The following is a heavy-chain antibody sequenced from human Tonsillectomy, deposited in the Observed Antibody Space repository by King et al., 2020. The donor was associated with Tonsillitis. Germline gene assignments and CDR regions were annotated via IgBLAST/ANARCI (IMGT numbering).Heavy chain of an antibody. CDR3: ARDLMLVSALKRGFDP. Sequence: QLQESGPGLVKPSQTLSLTCAISGDSVSSNSSAWNWIRQSPSRGLEWLGRTYYRSKWYNDYAVAVKSRLTINPDTSKNQFSLQLNSVTPEDTAVYYCARDLMLVSALKRGFDPWGQGTLVTVSS. CDR1: GDSVSSNSSA. D-gene: IGHD3-10*02. V-gene: IGHV6-1*01. CDR2: TYYRSKWYN. J-gene: IGHJ5*02.